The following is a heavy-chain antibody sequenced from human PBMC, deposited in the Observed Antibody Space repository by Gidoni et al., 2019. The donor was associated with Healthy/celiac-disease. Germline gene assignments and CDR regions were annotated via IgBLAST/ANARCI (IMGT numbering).Heavy chain of an antibody. CDR3: AKTVRGSSWYGDYFDY. Sequence: EVQLLESGGGLVQPGGSLRLSCAASGFTFRSYAMSWVRQAPGKGLEWVSAISGSGGSTYYADSVKGRFTISRDNSKNTLYLQMNSLRAEDTAVYYCAKTVRGSSWYGDYFDYWGQGTLVTVSS. J-gene: IGHJ4*02. D-gene: IGHD6-13*01. CDR1: GFTFRSYA. V-gene: IGHV3-23*01. CDR2: ISGSGGST.